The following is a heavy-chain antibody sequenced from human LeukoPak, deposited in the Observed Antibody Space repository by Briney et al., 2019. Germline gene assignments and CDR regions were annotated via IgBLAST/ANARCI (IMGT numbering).Heavy chain of an antibody. Sequence: ASVKVSCKASGYTFTGYYMHWVRQAPGQGLEWMGWINPNSGGTNYAQKFQGRVTMTRDTSISTAYMELSRLRSDDTAVSYCARRSQRREYYYYYYMDVWGKGTTVTVSS. V-gene: IGHV1-2*02. CDR1: GYTFTGYY. CDR3: ARRSQRREYYYYYYMDV. D-gene: IGHD5-24*01. J-gene: IGHJ6*03. CDR2: INPNSGGT.